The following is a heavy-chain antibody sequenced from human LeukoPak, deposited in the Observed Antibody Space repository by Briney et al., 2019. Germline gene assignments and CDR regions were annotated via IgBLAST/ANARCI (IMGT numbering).Heavy chain of an antibody. CDR2: ISSSGSDT. CDR3: ARQGEGTTDY. D-gene: IGHD2/OR15-2a*01. CDR1: GFTFNTYG. V-gene: IGHV3-23*01. Sequence: GGSLRLSCAASGFTFNTYGMNWVRQAPGKGPEWVSIISSSGSDTYYADSVKGRFTIARDNPQNTLYLQMNILRADDTAIYYCARQGEGTTDYWGQGTLVTVSS. J-gene: IGHJ4*02.